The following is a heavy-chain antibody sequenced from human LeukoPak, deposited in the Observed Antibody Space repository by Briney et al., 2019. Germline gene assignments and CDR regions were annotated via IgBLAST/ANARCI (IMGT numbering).Heavy chain of an antibody. CDR1: GVSVRSHY. V-gene: IGHV4-59*02. Sequence: SETLSLICTVSGVSVRSHYWTWIRQPPGKGLEWIGYFYYGGSTSYSPSLKSRVTISVDTSKNQFSLRLNSVTAADTAVYYCGRGGLYTSSGYGVFFAYWGQGALV. CDR2: FYYGGST. J-gene: IGHJ4*02. D-gene: IGHD6-13*01. CDR3: GRGGLYTSSGYGVFFAY.